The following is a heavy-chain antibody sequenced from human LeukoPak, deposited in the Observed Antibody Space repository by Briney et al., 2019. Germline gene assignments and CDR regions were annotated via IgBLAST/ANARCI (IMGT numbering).Heavy chain of an antibody. CDR2: IYPGDSDT. V-gene: IGHV5-51*01. CDR1: GSNFTSYW. CDR3: ARPSSGLFDY. J-gene: IGHJ4*02. D-gene: IGHD6-19*01. Sequence: GGSLKISCQGSGSNFTSYWIGWVRQVPGKGLEWMGIIYPGDSDTRYSPSFQGQVTISADKSISTAYLQWSSLKASDTAMYYCARPSSGLFDYWGQGTLVTVSS.